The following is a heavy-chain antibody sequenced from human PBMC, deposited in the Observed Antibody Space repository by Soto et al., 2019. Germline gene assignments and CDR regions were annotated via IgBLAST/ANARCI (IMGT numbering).Heavy chain of an antibody. Sequence: EVQLLESGGGLVQPGGSLRLSCAASGFTFSSYAMSWVRQAPGKGLEWVSAISGSGGSTYYADSVKGRFTISRDNSRNTVYLERNSLRAEDTAVYYCAKWAHGEWLVMDVWGQGTTVTVSS. CDR1: GFTFSSYA. CDR2: ISGSGGST. D-gene: IGHD6-19*01. V-gene: IGHV3-23*01. CDR3: AKWAHGEWLVMDV. J-gene: IGHJ6*02.